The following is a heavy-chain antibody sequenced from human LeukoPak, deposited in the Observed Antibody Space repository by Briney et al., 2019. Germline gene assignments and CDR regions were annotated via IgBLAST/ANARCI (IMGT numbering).Heavy chain of an antibody. CDR3: AKLRGWNDY. CDR1: GFTFSSYS. D-gene: IGHD1-1*01. V-gene: IGHV3-23*01. J-gene: IGHJ4*02. Sequence: GGSLRLSCAASGFTFSSYSMNWVRQAPGKGLEWVSAISGSGGSTYYADPVKGRFTISRDNSKNTLYLQMNSLRAEDTAVYYCAKLRGWNDYWGQGTLVTVSS. CDR2: ISGSGGST.